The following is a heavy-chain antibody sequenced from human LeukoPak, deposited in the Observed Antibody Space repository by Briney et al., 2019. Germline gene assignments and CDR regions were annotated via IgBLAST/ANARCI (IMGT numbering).Heavy chain of an antibody. D-gene: IGHD6-13*01. V-gene: IGHV3-7*03. Sequence: GGSLRLSCAASGFTFWSYWMSWVRQAPGKGLEWVANIKEDGSEKYHVESVKGRFTISRDNAKNSLYLQMSSLRAEDTAVHYCARPYSSSWFGAFDTWGQGTMVTVSS. CDR2: IKEDGSEK. CDR3: ARPYSSSWFGAFDT. J-gene: IGHJ3*02. CDR1: GFTFWSYW.